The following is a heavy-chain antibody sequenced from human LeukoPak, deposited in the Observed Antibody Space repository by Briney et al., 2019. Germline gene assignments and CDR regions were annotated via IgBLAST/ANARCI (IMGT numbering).Heavy chain of an antibody. V-gene: IGHV4-39*01. CDR1: GGSISSSSYY. J-gene: IGHJ5*02. D-gene: IGHD3-3*01. CDR2: IYYSGST. CDR3: ARQDILEWFPGGRWFDP. Sequence: SETLSLTCTVSGGSISSSSYYWGWIRQPPGKGLEWIGSIYYSGSTYYNPSLKGRVTISVDTSKNQFSLKLSFVTAADTAVYYCARQDILEWFPGGRWFDPWGQGTLVTVSS.